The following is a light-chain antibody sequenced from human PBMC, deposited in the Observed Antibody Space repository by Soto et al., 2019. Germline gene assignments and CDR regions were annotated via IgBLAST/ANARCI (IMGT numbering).Light chain of an antibody. CDR1: QTIRRW. CDR2: DAS. Sequence: DIEMTQSPSTLSASVGDRLTITCRASQTIRRWLAWYQQRPGKATTVLIYDASTLESGVPARFSGSGSETEFTLTISSLQPEDSATYYCQHYNSDPWTFGQGTKVEIK. CDR3: QHYNSDPWT. V-gene: IGKV1-5*01. J-gene: IGKJ1*01.